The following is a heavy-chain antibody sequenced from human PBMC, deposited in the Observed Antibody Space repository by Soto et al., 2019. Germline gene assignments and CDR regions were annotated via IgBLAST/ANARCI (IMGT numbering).Heavy chain of an antibody. V-gene: IGHV3-9*01. D-gene: IGHD6-19*01. CDR3: AKVHPRYSSGWYVNYFDY. CDR1: GFTFDDYA. Sequence: PGGSLRLSCAASGFTFDDYAMHWVRQAPGKGLEWVSGISWNSGSIGYADSVKGRFTISRDNAKNSLYLQMNSLRAEDTALYYCAKVHPRYSSGWYVNYFDYWGQGTLVTVSS. CDR2: ISWNSGSI. J-gene: IGHJ4*02.